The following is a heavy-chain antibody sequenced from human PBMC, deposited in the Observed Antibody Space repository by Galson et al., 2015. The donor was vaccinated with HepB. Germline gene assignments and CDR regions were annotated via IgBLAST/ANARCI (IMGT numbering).Heavy chain of an antibody. V-gene: IGHV3-74*01. J-gene: IGHJ4*02. CDR3: ARDVSASGDY. CDR2: IKSDGSII. CDR1: GFNFKNNW. Sequence: SLRLSCAASGFNFKNNWMQWVRQAPGKGLLWVSRIKSDGSIISYADSVKGRFTISRDNAKNTLYLQMNSLGVDDTAVYYCARDVSASGDYWGQGNLVTVSS. D-gene: IGHD5/OR15-5a*01.